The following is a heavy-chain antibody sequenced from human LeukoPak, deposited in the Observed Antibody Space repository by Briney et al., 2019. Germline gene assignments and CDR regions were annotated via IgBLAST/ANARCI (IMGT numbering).Heavy chain of an antibody. CDR1: GYTFSSYY. CDR2: INPSGGST. Sequence: GASVKVSCKASGYTFSSYYMHWVRQAPGQGLEWVGIINPSGGSTTYAQKFQGRVTMTRDTSTSTVYMELSSLRSEDTAVYYCARVDSSGYYGHYFDYWGQGTLVTVSS. V-gene: IGHV1-46*01. CDR3: ARVDSSGYYGHYFDY. D-gene: IGHD3-22*01. J-gene: IGHJ4*02.